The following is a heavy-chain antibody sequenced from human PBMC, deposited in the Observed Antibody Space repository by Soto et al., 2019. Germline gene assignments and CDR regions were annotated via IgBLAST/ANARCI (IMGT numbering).Heavy chain of an antibody. J-gene: IGHJ6*02. CDR2: ISYDGSNK. Sequence: GGSLRLSCAASGFTFSSYAMHWVRQAPGKGLEWVAVISYDGSNKYYADSVKGRFTISRDNSKNTLYLQMNSLRAEDTAVYYCAWYSSSSPGYYYYGMDVWGQGTTVTVSS. CDR1: GFTFSSYA. CDR3: AWYSSSSPGYYYYGMDV. V-gene: IGHV3-30-3*01. D-gene: IGHD6-6*01.